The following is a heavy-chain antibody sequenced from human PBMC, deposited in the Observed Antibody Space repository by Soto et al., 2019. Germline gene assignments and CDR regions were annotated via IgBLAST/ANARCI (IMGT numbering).Heavy chain of an antibody. V-gene: IGHV4-59*13. CDR1: GGSIASYF. Sequence: SETLSLTCTVSGGSIASYFLNLIRQAPGKGLEWIGYMYHNESTNYNPSLKSRVTISLDMSKNLFSLKLKSVTAADTAIYFCARDHKESFDIWGQGTLVTVSS. CDR3: ARDHKESFDI. J-gene: IGHJ3*02. CDR2: MYHNEST.